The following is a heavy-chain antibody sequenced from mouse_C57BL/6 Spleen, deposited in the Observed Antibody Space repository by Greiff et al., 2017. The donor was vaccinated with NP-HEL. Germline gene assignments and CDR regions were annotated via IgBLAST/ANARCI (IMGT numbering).Heavy chain of an antibody. D-gene: IGHD2-1*01. CDR2: ISSGGSYT. Sequence: EVKLEESGGDLVKPGGSLKLSCAASGFTFSSYGMSWVRQTPDKRLEWVATISSGGSYTYYPDSLKGRFTISRDNAKNTLYMQMSSVKAEDTAMYYCARLGGNYVWFADRGQGTPVTVSA. CDR1: GFTFSSYG. V-gene: IGHV5-6*02. CDR3: ARLGGNYVWFAD. J-gene: IGHJ3*01.